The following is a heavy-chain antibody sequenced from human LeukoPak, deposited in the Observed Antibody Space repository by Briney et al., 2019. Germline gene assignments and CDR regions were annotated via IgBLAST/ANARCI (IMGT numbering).Heavy chain of an antibody. V-gene: IGHV5-10-1*01. CDR2: IDPSDSYT. CDR1: GYSFTSYW. D-gene: IGHD2-15*01. J-gene: IGHJ4*02. Sequence: GESLKISCKGSGYSFTSYWISWVRQMPGKGLEWMGRIDPSDSYTNYSPSFQGHVTISADKSTSTAYLQWSSLKASDTAMYYCARGSPYCSGGSCYLNWGQGTLVTVSS. CDR3: ARGSPYCSGGSCYLN.